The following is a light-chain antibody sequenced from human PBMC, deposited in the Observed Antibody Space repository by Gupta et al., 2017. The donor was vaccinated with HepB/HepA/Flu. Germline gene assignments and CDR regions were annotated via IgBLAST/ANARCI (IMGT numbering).Light chain of an antibody. CDR2: DVR. Sequence: HSALTHPRSVSRSPGQSVTISCTGTSSDVGAYEYVSWYHEPQGKGPNLVIYDVRKRPTGVPDRFSGSKSGNTASLTVSGVQAEDEADYYCCSDAGSSVIFGGGTRLTAL. CDR3: CSDAGSSVI. V-gene: IGLV2-11*01. J-gene: IGLJ2*01. CDR1: SSDVGAYEY.